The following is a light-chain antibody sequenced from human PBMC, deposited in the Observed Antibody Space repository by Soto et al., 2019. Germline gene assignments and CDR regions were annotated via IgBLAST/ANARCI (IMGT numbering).Light chain of an antibody. CDR1: SSDVGGYNY. Sequence: QSALTQPRSVSGYPGQSVTISCTGTSSDVGGYNYVSWYQQHPGKAPKGMIYDVSERPSGVPDRFSGSKSGNTASLTISGLQAEDEADYYCCSNAGSYEVFGGGTKVTVL. J-gene: IGLJ2*01. CDR3: CSNAGSYEV. CDR2: DVS. V-gene: IGLV2-11*01.